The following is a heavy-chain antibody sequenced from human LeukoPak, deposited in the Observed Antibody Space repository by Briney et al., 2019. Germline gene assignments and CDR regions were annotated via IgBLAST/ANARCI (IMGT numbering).Heavy chain of an antibody. CDR2: FDPEDGET. CDR1: GYTLTELS. D-gene: IGHD3-22*01. Sequence: ASVKASCKVSGYTLTELSMHWVRQAPGKGLEWMGGFDPEDGETIYAQKFQGRVTITADKSTSTAYMELNSLRSEDTAVYYCARGTAKWLPNDYWGQGTLVTVSS. J-gene: IGHJ4*02. V-gene: IGHV1-24*01. CDR3: ARGTAKWLPNDY.